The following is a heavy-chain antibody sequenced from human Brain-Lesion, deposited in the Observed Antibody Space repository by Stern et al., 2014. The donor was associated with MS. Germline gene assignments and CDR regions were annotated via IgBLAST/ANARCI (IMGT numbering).Heavy chain of an antibody. CDR3: ARFPASRPHVFDS. Sequence: QVQLVQSGPGLVKPSGTLSLTCAVSGGSISSSNWWSWVRQSPGKGLEWIGESDHSGSTIYNPSLKSRVTVSVDKSQHRFSLNLRSVTAADTAVYFCARFPASRPHVFDSWGQGTLVTVSS. D-gene: IGHD6-13*01. CDR2: SDHSGST. J-gene: IGHJ4*02. V-gene: IGHV4-4*02. CDR1: GGSISSSNW.